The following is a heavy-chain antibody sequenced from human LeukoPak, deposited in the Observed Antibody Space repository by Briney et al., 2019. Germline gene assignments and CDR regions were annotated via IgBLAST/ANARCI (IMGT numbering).Heavy chain of an antibody. CDR3: AKVGIEAAAGSYFDY. D-gene: IGHD6-13*01. CDR2: ISGSGGST. CDR1: GFTLSSYA. V-gene: IGHV3-23*01. J-gene: IGHJ4*02. Sequence: PGGSLRLSCAASGFTLSSYAMSWVRQAPGKGLEWVSAISGSGGSTYYADSVKGRFTISRDNSKNTLYLQMNSLRAEDTAVYYCAKVGIEAAAGSYFDYWGQGTLVTVSS.